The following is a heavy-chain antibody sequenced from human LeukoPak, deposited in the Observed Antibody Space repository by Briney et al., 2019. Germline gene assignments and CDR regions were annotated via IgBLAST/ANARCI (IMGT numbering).Heavy chain of an antibody. V-gene: IGHV3-23*01. Sequence: PGGSLRLSCAASEFTFSSYAMSWVRQAPGKGLEWVSAISGSGGSTYYADSVKGRFTISRDNSKNTLYLQMNSLRAEDTAVYYCAKGGAARPGDYYGMDVWGQGTTVTVSS. D-gene: IGHD6-6*01. CDR2: ISGSGGST. CDR1: EFTFSSYA. CDR3: AKGGAARPGDYYGMDV. J-gene: IGHJ6*02.